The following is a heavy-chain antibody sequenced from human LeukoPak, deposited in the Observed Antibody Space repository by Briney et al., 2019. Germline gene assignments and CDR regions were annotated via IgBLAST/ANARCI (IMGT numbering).Heavy chain of an antibody. J-gene: IGHJ6*02. CDR2: IWYDGTNK. Sequence: PGGSLRLSCAASGFTFSTYGMHWVRQAPGKGPEWVAVIWYDGTNKYYADPVKGRFTISRDNSKNTLYLQMNSLRAEDTAVYYCARELAVASTGYFYGMDVWGQGTTVTVS. CDR3: ARELAVASTGYFYGMDV. V-gene: IGHV3-33*01. CDR1: GFTFSTYG. D-gene: IGHD2-15*01.